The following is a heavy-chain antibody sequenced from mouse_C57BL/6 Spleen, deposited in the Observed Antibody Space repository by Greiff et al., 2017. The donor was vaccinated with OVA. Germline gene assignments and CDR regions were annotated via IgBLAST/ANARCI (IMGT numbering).Heavy chain of an antibody. CDR3: ARYDWEYAMDC. V-gene: IGHV7-3*01. CDR2: IRNKANGYTT. CDR1: GFTFTDYY. J-gene: IGHJ4*01. D-gene: IGHD4-1*01. Sequence: EVQRVESGGGLVQPGGSLSLSCAASGFTFTDYYMSWVRQPPGKALEWLGFIRNKANGYTTEYSESVKGRFTISRDNSQSILYLQMKALRAEDSATYYCARYDWEYAMDCWGQETSVTVSS.